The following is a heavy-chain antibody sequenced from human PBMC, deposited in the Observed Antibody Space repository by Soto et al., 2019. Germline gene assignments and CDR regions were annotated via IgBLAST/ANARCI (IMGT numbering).Heavy chain of an antibody. J-gene: IGHJ4*02. Sequence: SLRLSCAASGLTVSSNYMSWVRQAPGKGLEWVSVIYRGGSTFYADSVKGRFTISRDNPKNTLYLQMDSLGADDTAIYYCTAESSGYYFDSWGQGTLVTVSS. D-gene: IGHD3-22*01. CDR3: TAESSGYYFDS. V-gene: IGHV3-53*01. CDR1: GLTVSSNY. CDR2: IYRGGST.